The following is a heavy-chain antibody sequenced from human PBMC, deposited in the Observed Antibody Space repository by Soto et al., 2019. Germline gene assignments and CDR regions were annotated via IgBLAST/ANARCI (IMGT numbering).Heavy chain of an antibody. V-gene: IGHV3-30*18. CDR2: ISSDGTTK. CDR3: VKDGGGVRYNYNIRGDS. Sequence: QVHLVESGGGVVHPGRSLRLSCVASGIDLENYGIHWVRQAPGEGLEWVAVISSDGTTKSYIDSVRGRFTISRDSSRSTVLLQMNSLRREDTAMYCCVKDGGGVRYNYNIRGDSWGQGTQVTVSS. CDR1: GIDLENYG. D-gene: IGHD5-18*01. J-gene: IGHJ4*02.